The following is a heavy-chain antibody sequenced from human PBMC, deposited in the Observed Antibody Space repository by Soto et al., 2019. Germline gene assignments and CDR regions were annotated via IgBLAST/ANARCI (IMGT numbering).Heavy chain of an antibody. CDR3: ARVWSHYSDILDY. V-gene: IGHV4-59*01. CDR1: GGSIRSYY. CDR2: IYYSGST. J-gene: IGHJ4*02. Sequence: PSETLSLTCTVSGGSIRSYYWSWIRQPPGKGLEWIGYIYYSGSTNYNPSLKSRVTISVDTSKNQFSLKLSSVTAADTAVYYCARVWSHYSDILDYWGQGTLVTVSS. D-gene: IGHD4-4*01.